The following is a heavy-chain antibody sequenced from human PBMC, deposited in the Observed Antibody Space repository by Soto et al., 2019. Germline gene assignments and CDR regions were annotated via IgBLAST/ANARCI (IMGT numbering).Heavy chain of an antibody. CDR1: GCSLTTYA. Sequence: ASVKVSCKASGCSLTTYAMHWVRQAPGQRLEWMGWINGGNGDTKYSQKFQGRVTITRDTSASTTYMELSSLRSEDTAVYYCARCGSDYASSWPDHWGQGILVTVSS. D-gene: IGHD6-13*01. J-gene: IGHJ4*02. CDR2: INGGNGDT. CDR3: ARCGSDYASSWPDH. V-gene: IGHV1-3*01.